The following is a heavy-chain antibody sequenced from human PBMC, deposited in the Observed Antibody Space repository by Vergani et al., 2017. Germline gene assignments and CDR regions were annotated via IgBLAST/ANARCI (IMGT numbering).Heavy chain of an antibody. Sequence: EVQLVESGGGLVRPGRSLRLSCAASGFTFDDYAMHWVRQAPGRGLEWVSGISWNSGSIGYEDSVKGRFTISRDNAKNSLYLQMNRLRAEDTAVYYCAKDGDGCCWMDVWGKGTTVTVSS. CDR1: GFTFDDYA. J-gene: IGHJ6*04. V-gene: IGHV3-9*01. CDR2: ISWNSGSI. D-gene: IGHD5-24*01. CDR3: AKDGDGCCWMDV.